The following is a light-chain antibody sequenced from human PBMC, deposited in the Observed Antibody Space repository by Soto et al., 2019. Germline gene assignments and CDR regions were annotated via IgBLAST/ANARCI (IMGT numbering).Light chain of an antibody. Sequence: DIQMTQSPSTLSASVGDRVTITCRASQSISSWLAWYQQKPGKAPKLLIYDAYSLESGVPSRFSGSGSGTEVTLTISSMQPDDFATYYCQQYNSYVWTFGQGTKVEIK. CDR3: QQYNSYVWT. J-gene: IGKJ1*01. V-gene: IGKV1-5*01. CDR1: QSISSW. CDR2: DAY.